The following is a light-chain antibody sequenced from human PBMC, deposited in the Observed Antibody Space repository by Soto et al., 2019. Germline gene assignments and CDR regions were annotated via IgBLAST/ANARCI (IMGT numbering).Light chain of an antibody. V-gene: IGKV3-20*01. CDR3: QQYGLSPYT. CDR1: QTVTSKF. J-gene: IGKJ2*01. CDR2: GAS. Sequence: EIVLTQSPGTLSLSPGETATLSCEASQTVTSKFLAWYQQKPGQAPRLLIYGASNRASGIADRFSGSGSGSDFTLTIFSLEPEDFALYYCQQYGLSPYTFGQGTKVEIK.